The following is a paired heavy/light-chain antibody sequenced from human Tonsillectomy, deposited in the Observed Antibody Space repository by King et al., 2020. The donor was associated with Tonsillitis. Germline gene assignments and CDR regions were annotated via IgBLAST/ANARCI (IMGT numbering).Light chain of an antibody. V-gene: IGKV3-15*01. Sequence: EIVMTQSPATLSVSPGERATLSCRASQSVNSNLAWYQQKPGQAPRLLIYDASTRATGIPARFSGSGSGTEFTLTITSLQSEDFAVYYCQYYNSWPPWTFGQGTKVEI. CDR3: QYYNSWPPWT. CDR1: QSVNSN. J-gene: IGKJ1*01. CDR2: DAS.
Heavy chain of an antibody. D-gene: IGHD3-16*01. CDR1: GFTFSTYD. Sequence: QVQLVESGGGVVQPGKSLRLSCVVSGFTFSTYDMHWVRQAPGKGPEWVAVTSYDGRSKYYADSVKGRFTISRDNSKNTLYLQMNSLRTEDTGVYYCAREVEDYVWGFMDVWGQGTTVNVSS. J-gene: IGHJ6*02. CDR3: AREVEDYVWGFMDV. V-gene: IGHV3-30-3*01. CDR2: TSYDGRSK.